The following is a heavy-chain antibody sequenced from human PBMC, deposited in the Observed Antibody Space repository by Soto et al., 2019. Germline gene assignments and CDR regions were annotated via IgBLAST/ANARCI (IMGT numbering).Heavy chain of an antibody. CDR2: IYYSGST. CDR1: GGSVSSGSYY. J-gene: IGHJ5*02. D-gene: IGHD6-13*01. CDR3: ARVSGSLGWFDP. V-gene: IGHV4-61*01. Sequence: QVQLQESGPGLVKPSETLSLTCTVSGGSVSSGSYYWSWIRQPPGKGLEWIGYIYYSGSTNYNPSLKSRVTISVDTSKNQFSRKLSSVTAADTAVYYCARVSGSLGWFDPWGQGTLVTVSS.